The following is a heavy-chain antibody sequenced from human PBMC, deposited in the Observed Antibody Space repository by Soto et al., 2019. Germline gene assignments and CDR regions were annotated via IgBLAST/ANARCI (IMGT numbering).Heavy chain of an antibody. V-gene: IGHV4-59*08. J-gene: IGHJ4*01. D-gene: IGHD3-22*01. CDR3: ARSDHYYYDSSGYWDY. Sequence: SETLSLTCAVSGGSISSYYWSWIRQPTGNGLEWIGYIYYSGSTNYNPSLESRLTISVDTSKNQFSLKLSSVTAADTAVYYCARSDHYYYDSSGYWDYWGHGTLVTVSS. CDR1: GGSISSYY. CDR2: IYYSGST.